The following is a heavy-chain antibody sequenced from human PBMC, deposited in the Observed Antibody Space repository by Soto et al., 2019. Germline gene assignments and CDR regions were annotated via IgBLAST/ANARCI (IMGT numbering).Heavy chain of an antibody. D-gene: IGHD2-15*01. J-gene: IGHJ5*02. CDR2: IIPIFGTA. V-gene: IGHV1-69*06. CDR3: ARAPGVVVAATLGGFDP. Sequence: QVQLVQSGAEVKKPGSSVKVSCKASGGTFSSYAISWVRQAPGQGLEWMGGIIPIFGTANYAQKFQGRVTITADKSPSTEYMELSSLRSEDTAVYYCARAPGVVVAATLGGFDPWGQGTLVTVSS. CDR1: GGTFSSYA.